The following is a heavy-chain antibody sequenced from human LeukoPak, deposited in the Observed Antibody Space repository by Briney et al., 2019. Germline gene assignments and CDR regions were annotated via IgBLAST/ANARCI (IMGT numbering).Heavy chain of an antibody. CDR2: ITSSSTSYT. Sequence: PGGSLRLSCAASGFISSDYYMSWIRQAPGKGLEWISYITSSSTSYTNYAGSVKGRFTISRDNAKNSLYLQMNSLTSDDTAVYYCAIHGSGSSFDYWGQGTLVTVSP. CDR3: AIHGSGSSFDY. D-gene: IGHD5-12*01. CDR1: GFISSDYY. J-gene: IGHJ4*02. V-gene: IGHV3-11*03.